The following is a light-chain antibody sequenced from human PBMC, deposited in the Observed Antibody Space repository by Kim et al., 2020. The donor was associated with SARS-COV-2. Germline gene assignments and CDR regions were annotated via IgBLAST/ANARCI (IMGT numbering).Light chain of an antibody. J-gene: IGKJ2*01. Sequence: DIQMTQSPSSLSASVGDRVTITCRASQSITTYLNWHQQKPGKAPKLLIYAASSLQRGVPSRFSGGGSGTDFTLTISSLEPEDFATYYCQQTDSAPYTFGQGTKLEI. CDR2: AAS. CDR1: QSITTY. V-gene: IGKV1-39*01. CDR3: QQTDSAPYT.